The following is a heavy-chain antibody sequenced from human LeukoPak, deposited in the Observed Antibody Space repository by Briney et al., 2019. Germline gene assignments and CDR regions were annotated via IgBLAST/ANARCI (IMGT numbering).Heavy chain of an antibody. J-gene: IGHJ6*03. Sequence: GGSLRLSCAASGFTFSSYWMSWVRQAPGKGLEWVANIKQDGSEKYYVDSVKGRFTISRDNAKNSLYLQMNSLRAEDTAVYYCARVVFGVVPTYYYYMDVWGKGTTVTVSS. CDR3: ARVVFGVVPTYYYYMDV. D-gene: IGHD3-3*01. CDR1: GFTFSSYW. V-gene: IGHV3-7*01. CDR2: IKQDGSEK.